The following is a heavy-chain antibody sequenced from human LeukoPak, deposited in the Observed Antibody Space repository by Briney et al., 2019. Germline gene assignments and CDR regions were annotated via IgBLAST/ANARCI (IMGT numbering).Heavy chain of an antibody. V-gene: IGHV4-30-4*01. D-gene: IGHD3-10*01. Sequence: PSQSLSLTFTVSAGSISSGDYYWSWIRQPPGTGLEWIAYIYYSGSNYYNSSLKSRVTISVDTSKNQFSLKLSSVTAADTAVYYCARETMVRGVTLYYFDYWGQGTLVTVSS. CDR1: AGSISSGDYY. J-gene: IGHJ4*02. CDR2: IYYSGSN. CDR3: ARETMVRGVTLYYFDY.